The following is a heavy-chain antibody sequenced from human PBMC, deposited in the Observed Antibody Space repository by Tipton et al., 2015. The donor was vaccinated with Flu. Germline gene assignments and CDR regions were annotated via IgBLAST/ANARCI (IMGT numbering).Heavy chain of an antibody. CDR2: ISYTGST. CDR1: GGSISSFY. J-gene: IGHJ4*02. Sequence: TLSLTCTVSGGSISSFYWSWIRQPPGKGLEYIGYISYTGSTNYNPSLKSRVTISADTSKNQFSLKLSSVTAADTAVYYCARQVEAATRSSSWGQGTLVTVSS. D-gene: IGHD2-15*01. V-gene: IGHV4-59*08. CDR3: ARQVEAATRSSS.